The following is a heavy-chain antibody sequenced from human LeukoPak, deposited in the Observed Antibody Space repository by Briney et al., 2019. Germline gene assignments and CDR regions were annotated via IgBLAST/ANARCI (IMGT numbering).Heavy chain of an antibody. J-gene: IGHJ5*01. CDR3: VKDPRDTYGTNWFVS. D-gene: IGHD2-21*01. V-gene: IGHV3-23*01. CDR1: GFRFGNYA. CDR2: ISGTGGAT. Sequence: GGSLRLSCVASGFRFGNYAMSWVRQAPGKWLLWVSQISGTGGATWYAGFARDRFTISRDNSKKTLYLQMSGLRVEDTAMYYCVKDPRDTYGTNWFVSWGQGTLLIVSS.